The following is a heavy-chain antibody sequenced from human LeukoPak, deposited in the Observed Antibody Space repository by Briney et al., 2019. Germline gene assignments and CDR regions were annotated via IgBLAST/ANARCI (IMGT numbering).Heavy chain of an antibody. CDR3: AKVSLHVVAAAAGTDY. CDR1: GCTFSSYA. J-gene: IGHJ4*02. Sequence: GGSLRLSCAASGCTFSSYAMSWVRQAPGKGLEWVSGISGSGGSTYYADSVKGRFTTSRDNSKNTLYLQMNSLRAEDTAVYYCAKVSLHVVAAAAGTDYWGQGTLVTVSS. D-gene: IGHD6-13*01. V-gene: IGHV3-23*01. CDR2: ISGSGGST.